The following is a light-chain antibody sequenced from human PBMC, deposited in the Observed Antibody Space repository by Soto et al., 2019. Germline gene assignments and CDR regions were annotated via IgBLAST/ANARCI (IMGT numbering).Light chain of an antibody. J-gene: IGKJ1*01. Sequence: EIVLTQSPATLSLSPGERATLSCRASQRISSYLAWYQQKPGQPPRLLIYDASNRATGIPARFSGSGSGTDFTLAISSLEPEDFAVYYGQQRSNWPPTFGQGTKVEIK. V-gene: IGKV3-11*01. CDR1: QRISSY. CDR3: QQRSNWPPT. CDR2: DAS.